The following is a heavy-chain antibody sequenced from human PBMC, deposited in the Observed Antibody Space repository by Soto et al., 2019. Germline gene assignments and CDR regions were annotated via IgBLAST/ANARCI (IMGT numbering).Heavy chain of an antibody. CDR1: GYTFTSYG. V-gene: IGHV1-18*01. CDR3: ARDEAYKWNDGGWFDP. D-gene: IGHD1-1*01. CDR2: ISAYNGNT. J-gene: IGHJ5*02. Sequence: QVQLVQSGAEVKKPGASVKVSCKASGYTFTSYGISWVRQASGQGLEWMGWISAYNGNTKYAQKLQGRVTMTTDTSTRTAYMELRSLRSDDTAVYYFARDEAYKWNDGGWFDPWGQGTLVTVSS.